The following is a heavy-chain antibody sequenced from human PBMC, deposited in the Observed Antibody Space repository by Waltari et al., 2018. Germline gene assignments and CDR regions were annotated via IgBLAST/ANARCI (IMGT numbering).Heavy chain of an antibody. J-gene: IGHJ6*02. CDR2: ITINSDHI. D-gene: IGHD3-22*01. V-gene: IGHV3-21*01. CDR1: GFSFTSYV. CDR3: AREPPYDISGPMDV. Sequence: EVQLLESGGGLVKPGGSLSLSCAASGFSFTSYVMNWVRQPPGKGLDWVSSITINSDHIYYADSVKGRFTISRDNAKNSLYLQMNSLRADDTAVYYCAREPPYDISGPMDVWGQGTTVTVSS.